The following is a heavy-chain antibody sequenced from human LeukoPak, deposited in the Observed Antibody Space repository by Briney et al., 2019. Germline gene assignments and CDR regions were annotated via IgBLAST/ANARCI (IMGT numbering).Heavy chain of an antibody. CDR3: ARAPVGATGDALDI. V-gene: IGHV3-48*03. Sequence: GGSLRLSCAASGFTFSSYEMNWVRQAPGKGLEWVSYISSSGSTIYYADSVKGRFTISRDNAKNSLYLQMNSLRAEDTAVYYCARAPVGATGDALDIWGQGTMVSVSS. CDR1: GFTFSSYE. J-gene: IGHJ3*02. CDR2: ISSSGSTI. D-gene: IGHD1-26*01.